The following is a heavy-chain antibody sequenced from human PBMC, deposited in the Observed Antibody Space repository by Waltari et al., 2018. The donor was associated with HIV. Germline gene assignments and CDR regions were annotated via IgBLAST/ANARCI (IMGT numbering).Heavy chain of an antibody. D-gene: IGHD3-16*01. Sequence: VQLKESGPGLVEPLQTLYLTCTVSGDSVSSGSYFWSWVRQPAGGGLEWIGRVYTTGSIDYSTSLTNRVTISIDTSKNVLSLKLASVTAADTAFYYGARDSPSGFGGILGLWGQGLLVTVSS. CDR1: GDSVSSGSYF. CDR3: ARDSPSGFGGILGL. CDR2: VYTTGSI. J-gene: IGHJ4*02. V-gene: IGHV4-61*02.